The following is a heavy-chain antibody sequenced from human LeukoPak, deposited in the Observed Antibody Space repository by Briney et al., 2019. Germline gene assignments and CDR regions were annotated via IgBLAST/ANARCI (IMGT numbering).Heavy chain of an antibody. CDR3: AKTPNYYYDSSGYPREYYFDY. D-gene: IGHD3-22*01. CDR2: ISGSGGST. V-gene: IGHV3-23*01. CDR1: GFTFSSYA. Sequence: GGSLRLSCAASGFTFSSYAMSWVRQAPGKGLEWVSAISGSGGSTYYADSVKGRFTISRDNSKNTLYLQMNSLRAEDTAVYYCAKTPNYYYDSSGYPREYYFDYWGQGTLVTVSS. J-gene: IGHJ4*02.